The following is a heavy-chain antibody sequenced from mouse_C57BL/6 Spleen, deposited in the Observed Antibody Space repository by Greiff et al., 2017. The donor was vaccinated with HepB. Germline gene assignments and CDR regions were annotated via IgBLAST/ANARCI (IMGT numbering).Heavy chain of an antibody. J-gene: IGHJ2*01. CDR3: ARSVYDGIDY. CDR2: IYPSDSET. V-gene: IGHV1-61*01. CDR1: GYTFTSYW. Sequence: QVQLQQPGAELVRPGSSVKLSCKASGYTFTSYWMDWVKQRPGQGLEWIGNIYPSDSETHYNQKFKDKATLTVDKSSSTAYMQLSSLTSEDSAVYCCARSVYDGIDYWGQGTTLTVSS. D-gene: IGHD2-3*01.